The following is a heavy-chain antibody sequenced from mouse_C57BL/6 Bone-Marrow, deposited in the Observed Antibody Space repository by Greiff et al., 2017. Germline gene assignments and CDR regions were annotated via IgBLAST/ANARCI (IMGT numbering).Heavy chain of an antibody. CDR1: GFNIKDDY. V-gene: IGHV14-4*01. D-gene: IGHD2-2*01. CDR2: IDPENGDT. CDR3: TRLRRSWFAY. Sequence: DVKLQESGAELVRPGASVKLSCTASGFNIKDDYMHWVKQRPEQGLEWIGWIDPENGDTEYASKFQGKATITADTSSNTAYLQLSSLTSEDTAVYYCTRLRRSWFAYWGQGTLVTVSA. J-gene: IGHJ3*01.